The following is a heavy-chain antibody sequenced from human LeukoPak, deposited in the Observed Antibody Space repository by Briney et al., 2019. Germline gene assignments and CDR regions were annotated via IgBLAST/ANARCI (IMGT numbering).Heavy chain of an antibody. J-gene: IGHJ6*03. CDR3: ARYRAVTTMDV. CDR2: INCNSGGT. CDR1: GYTFTGYY. D-gene: IGHD4-17*01. Sequence: ASVKVSCKASGYTFTGYYMHWVRQAPGQGLEWMGWINCNSGGTKYSQKFQGRVTMTRDTSISTVYMELNSLRSDDTAVYYCARYRAVTTMDVWGKGTTVTVSS. V-gene: IGHV1-2*02.